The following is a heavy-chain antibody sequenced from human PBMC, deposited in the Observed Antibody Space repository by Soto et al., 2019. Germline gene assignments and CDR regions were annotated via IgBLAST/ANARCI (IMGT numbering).Heavy chain of an antibody. CDR3: ARDDEYSGNGMDV. D-gene: IGHD3-10*01. V-gene: IGHV3-33*01. CDR2: ILNDGSNR. Sequence: QVQLVESGGGVVQPGRSLRLSCAASEFTFSNYGMHWVRQAPGKGLEWVAVILNDGSNRYHADSVKDRFTISRDNSKNTLYVQMNSLRAEDTAVYYCARDDEYSGNGMDVWGKGTRVTGSP. J-gene: IGHJ6*04. CDR1: EFTFSNYG.